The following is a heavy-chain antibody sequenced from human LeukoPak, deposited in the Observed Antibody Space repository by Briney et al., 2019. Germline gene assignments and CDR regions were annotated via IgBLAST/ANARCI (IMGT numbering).Heavy chain of an antibody. J-gene: IGHJ4*02. Sequence: GGSLRLSCAASGFTFSSYAMSWVRQAPGKGLEWVSAISGSGGSTYYADSVKGRFTISRDNSKNTLYLQMNSLRAEDTAVYYCAKSQDSSGYYNSLDYWGQGTLVTVSS. CDR3: AKSQDSSGYYNSLDY. CDR1: GFTFSSYA. D-gene: IGHD3-22*01. V-gene: IGHV3-23*01. CDR2: ISGSGGST.